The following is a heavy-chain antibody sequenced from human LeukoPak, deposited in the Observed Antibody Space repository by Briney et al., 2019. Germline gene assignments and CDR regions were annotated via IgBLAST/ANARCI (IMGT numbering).Heavy chain of an antibody. CDR3: ARDNPPAAHYYYGMDV. J-gene: IGHJ6*02. V-gene: IGHV3-53*01. D-gene: IGHD2-2*01. CDR2: IYSGGST. Sequence: PGGSLRLSCAASGFTVSSNYMSWVRQAPGKGLEWVSVIYSGGSTYYADSVKSRFTISRDNSKNTLYLQMNSLRAEDTAVYYCARDNPPAAHYYYGMDVWGQGTTVTVSS. CDR1: GFTVSSNY.